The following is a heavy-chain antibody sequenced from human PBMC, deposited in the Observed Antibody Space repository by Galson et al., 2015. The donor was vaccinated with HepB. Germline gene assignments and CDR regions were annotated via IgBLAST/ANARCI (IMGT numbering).Heavy chain of an antibody. CDR2: MSSDGTNE. V-gene: IGHV3-30*04. Sequence: SLRLSCAASGFTFSRYSMHWVRQAPGKGLEWVSIMSSDGTNEYYGDSVKGRFTMSRDNSKNTLFLQMNGLRSEDTAVYYCARVPRDTMYDHYYGMDVWGQGTTVIVSS. J-gene: IGHJ6*02. CDR3: ARVPRDTMYDHYYGMDV. CDR1: GFTFSRYS. D-gene: IGHD3-10*02.